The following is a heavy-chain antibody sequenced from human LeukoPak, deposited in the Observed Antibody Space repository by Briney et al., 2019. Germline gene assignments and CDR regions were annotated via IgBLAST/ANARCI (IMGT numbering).Heavy chain of an antibody. CDR1: GGSISSGDYY. CDR2: IYYSGST. J-gene: IGHJ4*02. Sequence: PSETLSLTCTVSGGSISSGDYYWSWIRQPPGKGLEWIGYIYYSGSTYYNPSLKSRVTISVDTSKNQFSLKLSSVTAADTAVYYCARGPSVVVTPPDYWGQGTLVTVSS. D-gene: IGHD2-21*02. CDR3: ARGPSVVVTPPDY. V-gene: IGHV4-30-4*01.